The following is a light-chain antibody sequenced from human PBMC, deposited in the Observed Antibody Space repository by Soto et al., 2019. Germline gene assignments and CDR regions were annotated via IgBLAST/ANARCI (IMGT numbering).Light chain of an antibody. Sequence: AIRMTQSPSSLSASTGDRVTITCRASQGISSYLAWYQQKPGKAPKLLIYAASTLQSGVPSRFSGSGSETDFTLTISCLQSEDFATYYCQQYYSYSWTFGQGTKVDIK. V-gene: IGKV1-8*01. J-gene: IGKJ1*01. CDR3: QQYYSYSWT. CDR2: AAS. CDR1: QGISSY.